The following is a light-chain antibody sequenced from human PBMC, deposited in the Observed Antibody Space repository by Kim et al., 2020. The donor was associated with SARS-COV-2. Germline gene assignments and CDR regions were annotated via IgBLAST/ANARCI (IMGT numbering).Light chain of an antibody. V-gene: IGKV3-20*01. CDR2: GAS. J-gene: IGKJ4*02. Sequence: SPGERATLSCRASQSVRSNYLAWYQQKPGQAPRLLIYGASSRATGIPDRFSGSGSGTDFTLTISRLEPEDFAVYYCQQYGSSRLTFGGGTKVDIK. CDR1: QSVRSNY. CDR3: QQYGSSRLT.